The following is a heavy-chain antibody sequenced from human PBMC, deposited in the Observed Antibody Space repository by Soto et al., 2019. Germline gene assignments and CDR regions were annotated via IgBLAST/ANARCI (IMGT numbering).Heavy chain of an antibody. V-gene: IGHV3-23*01. D-gene: IGHD4-4*01. CDR2: ISGSGGSP. Sequence: EVQLLESGGGLVQPGGSLSLSCAASGFTFSSYAMSWVRQAPGQGLELVSAISGSGGSPYYADSVKGRFTISRDNSKNTLYLQMNSLRAEDTSVYYCAKDRDEGSYSNSNFDDGGQGSLLAVSS. J-gene: IGHJ4*02. CDR1: GFTFSSYA. CDR3: AKDRDEGSYSNSNFDD.